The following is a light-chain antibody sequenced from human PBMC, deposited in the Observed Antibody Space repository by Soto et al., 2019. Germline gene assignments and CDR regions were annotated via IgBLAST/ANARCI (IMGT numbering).Light chain of an antibody. Sequence: EIVLTQSPGTLSLSPGERATLPCRASQSVKSSYLAWYQHKPGQAPRLLIYGASSRATGIPDRFSGSGSGTDFTLTISRLEPEDFAVYYCQQYGTSPVTFGQGTKVDIK. V-gene: IGKV3-20*01. J-gene: IGKJ1*01. CDR2: GAS. CDR1: QSVKSSY. CDR3: QQYGTSPVT.